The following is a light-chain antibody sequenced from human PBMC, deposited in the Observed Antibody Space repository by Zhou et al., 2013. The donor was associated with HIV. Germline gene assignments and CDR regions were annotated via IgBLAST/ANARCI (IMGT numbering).Light chain of an antibody. CDR3: QQCNSSPXT. CDR1: QSISSW. Sequence: DIQLTQSPSTLSASVGDRVTITCRASQSISSWLAWYQQKPGKAPKLLIYKASSLESGVPSRFSGSGSGTEFTLTISSLQPDDFATYYCQQCNSSPXTFGGGTTVEIK. V-gene: IGKV1-5*03. J-gene: IGKJ4*01. CDR2: KAS.